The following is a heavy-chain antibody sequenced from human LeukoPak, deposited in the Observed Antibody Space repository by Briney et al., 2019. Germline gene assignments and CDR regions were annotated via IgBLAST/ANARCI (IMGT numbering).Heavy chain of an antibody. CDR3: AKDGSYYNFDF. CDR1: GFTFSSYA. V-gene: IGHV3-23*01. Sequence: GGSLRLSCAASGFTFSSYAMSWVRQAPGKGLEWVSTITGSGDWTYSGDSVKGRFIIFRDNSKNTLYLQTNSLRVEDTARYYCAKDGSYYNFDFWGQGTLVTVSS. CDR2: ITGSGDWT. J-gene: IGHJ4*02. D-gene: IGHD3-10*01.